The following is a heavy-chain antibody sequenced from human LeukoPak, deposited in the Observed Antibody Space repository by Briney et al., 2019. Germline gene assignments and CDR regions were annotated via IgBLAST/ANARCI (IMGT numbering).Heavy chain of an antibody. CDR1: RFTFSTYA. CDR2: ISYDGANK. CDR3: TRGPGYHDSSYLDY. J-gene: IGHJ4*02. V-gene: IGHV3-30*04. Sequence: GSLRLSCAASRFTFSTYAMHWVRQAPGKGLEWVAVISYDGANKNHADSVKGRFTISRDNSKNTLYLQMNSLRAEDTAVYYCTRGPGYHDSSYLDYWGQGTLVTVSS. D-gene: IGHD3-22*01.